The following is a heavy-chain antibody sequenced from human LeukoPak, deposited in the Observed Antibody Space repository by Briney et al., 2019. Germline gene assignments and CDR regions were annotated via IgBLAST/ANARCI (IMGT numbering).Heavy chain of an antibody. CDR2: ISYDGSNK. CDR1: GFTFSSYA. J-gene: IGHJ4*02. Sequence: GRSLRLSCAASGFTFSSYAMHWVRQAPGKGLEWVAVISYDGSNKYYADSVKGRFTISRDNSKNTLYLQMNSLRAEGTAVYYCARGGAYWGQGTLVTVSS. CDR3: ARGGAY. V-gene: IGHV3-30*04. D-gene: IGHD4/OR15-4a*01.